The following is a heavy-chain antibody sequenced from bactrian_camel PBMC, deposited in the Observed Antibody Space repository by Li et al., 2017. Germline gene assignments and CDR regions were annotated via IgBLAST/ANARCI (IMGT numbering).Heavy chain of an antibody. Sequence: QLVESGGGSVQAGGSLRLSCRASRKTASFFSMAWFRQAPGKEREGIAGIYRGGGNTYYADSVKGRFTISQDNAKNTLYLQMDNLKPDDTAVYYCAAGSPRAGWPDRGLCLARMAARYNNWGQGTQVTVS. V-gene: IGHV3-3*01. CDR2: IYRGGGNT. J-gene: IGHJ4*01. CDR1: RKTASFFS. D-gene: IGHD3*01. CDR3: AAGSPRAGWPDRGLCLARMAARYNN.